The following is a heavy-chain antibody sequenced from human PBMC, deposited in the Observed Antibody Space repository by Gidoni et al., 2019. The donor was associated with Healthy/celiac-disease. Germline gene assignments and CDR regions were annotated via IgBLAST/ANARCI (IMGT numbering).Heavy chain of an antibody. Sequence: EVQLVESGGGLVKPGGSLRLSCAASGFTFSSYSMNWVRQAPGNGLEWVSSISSSSSYIYYADSVKGRFTISRDNAKNSLYLQMNSLRAEDTAVYYCARDQEGRYFDWLRDAFDIWGQGTMVTVSS. CDR3: ARDQEGRYFDWLRDAFDI. V-gene: IGHV3-21*01. J-gene: IGHJ3*02. D-gene: IGHD3-9*01. CDR1: GFTFSSYS. CDR2: ISSSSSYI.